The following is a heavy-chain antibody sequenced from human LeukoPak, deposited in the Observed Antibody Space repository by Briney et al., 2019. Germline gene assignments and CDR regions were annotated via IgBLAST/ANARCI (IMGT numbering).Heavy chain of an antibody. Sequence: GGSLRLSCAASGFTFSSYWMSWVRQAPGKGLEWVANIKQDGSEKYYVDSVKGRFTISRDNAKNSLYLQMNSLRAEDTAVYYCAKDSPYSSSQFDYWGQGTLVTVSS. CDR2: IKQDGSEK. V-gene: IGHV3-7*01. CDR3: AKDSPYSSSQFDY. J-gene: IGHJ4*02. D-gene: IGHD6-13*01. CDR1: GFTFSSYW.